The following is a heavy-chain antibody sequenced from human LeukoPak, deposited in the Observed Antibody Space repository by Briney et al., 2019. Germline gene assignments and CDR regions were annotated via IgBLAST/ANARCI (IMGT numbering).Heavy chain of an antibody. Sequence: ASVKVSCKASGGTFSSYAISWVRQAPGQGLEWMGWISAYNGNTNYAQKLQGRVTMTTDTSTSTAYMELRSLRSDDTAVYYCARGHYYDSSGYAFDIWGQGTMVTVSS. CDR3: ARGHYYDSSGYAFDI. J-gene: IGHJ3*02. V-gene: IGHV1-18*01. D-gene: IGHD3-22*01. CDR2: ISAYNGNT. CDR1: GGTFSSYA.